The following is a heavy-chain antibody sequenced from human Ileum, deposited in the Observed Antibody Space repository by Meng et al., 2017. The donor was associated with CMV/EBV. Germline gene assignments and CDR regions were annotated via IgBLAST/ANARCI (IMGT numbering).Heavy chain of an antibody. CDR2: INAGGST. CDR1: GGSISTYY. Sequence: VPLHGSGPGLVKPSETLSLTCAVSGGSISTYYWTWVRQPAGKGLEWIGRINAGGSTNDNPSLKSRVTMSVDTSKNQFSLKVTSVTAADTAVYYCAREENTVNQFEYWGQGTLVTVSS. J-gene: IGHJ4*02. CDR3: AREENTVNQFEY. D-gene: IGHD4-17*01. V-gene: IGHV4-4*07.